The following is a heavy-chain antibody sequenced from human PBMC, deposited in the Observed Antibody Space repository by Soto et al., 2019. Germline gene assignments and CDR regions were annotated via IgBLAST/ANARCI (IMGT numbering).Heavy chain of an antibody. Sequence: QVQLQESGPGLVKPSQTLSLTCTVSGDSISSSGYYWNWIRQHPGKGLEWIGYISSSGSIYYNPSLQRRLTISVEASDKQFSVRLNSVTAADTAVYYCARDRGFGMDVWGQGTTVTVSS. V-gene: IGHV4-31*03. CDR2: ISSSGSI. CDR1: GDSISSSGYY. CDR3: ARDRGFGMDV. J-gene: IGHJ6*02.